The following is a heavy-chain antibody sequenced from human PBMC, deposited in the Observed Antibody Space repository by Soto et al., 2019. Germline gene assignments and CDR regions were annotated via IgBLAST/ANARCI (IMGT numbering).Heavy chain of an antibody. Sequence: ASETLSLTCAVYGGSFSGYYWSWIRQPPGKGLEWIGEINHSGSTNYNPSLKSRVTISVDTSKNQFSLKLSSVTAADTAVYYCARVGYYDILTGCEWGHGTLVTVSS. CDR3: ARVGYYDILTGCE. D-gene: IGHD3-9*01. CDR1: GGSFSGYY. J-gene: IGHJ4*01. V-gene: IGHV4-34*01. CDR2: INHSGST.